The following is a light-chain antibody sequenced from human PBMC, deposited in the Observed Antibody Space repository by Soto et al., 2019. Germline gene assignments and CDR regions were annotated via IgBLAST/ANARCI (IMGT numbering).Light chain of an antibody. CDR3: QQYKSYPYT. CDR1: QGINNY. V-gene: IGKV1-16*02. CDR2: AAS. Sequence: DLQMTQSPSSLSASVGDSVTITCRASQGINNYLAWFQQKPGKAPKSLIYAASKLHSGVPSKFSGSRSGTEFTLTISSLQPEDFATYYCQQYKSYPYTFGQGTKLEIK. J-gene: IGKJ2*01.